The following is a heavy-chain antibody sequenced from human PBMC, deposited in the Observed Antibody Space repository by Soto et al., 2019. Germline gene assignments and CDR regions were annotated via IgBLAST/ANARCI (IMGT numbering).Heavy chain of an antibody. CDR2: ISSNGGST. V-gene: IGHV3-64D*06. D-gene: IGHD2-15*01. CDR3: VRDQTASGGYSEY. J-gene: IGHJ4*02. Sequence: GGSLRLSCSASGFTFSSYAMHWVRQAPGKGLEYVSAISSNGGSTYYADSVKGRFTISRDNSKNTLYLQMSSLRAEDTAVYYCVRDQTASGGYSEYWGQGTRVTVSS. CDR1: GFTFSSYA.